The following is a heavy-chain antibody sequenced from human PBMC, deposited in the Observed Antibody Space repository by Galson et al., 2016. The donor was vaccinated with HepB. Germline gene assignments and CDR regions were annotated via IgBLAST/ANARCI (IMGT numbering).Heavy chain of an antibody. V-gene: IGHV3-23*01. CDR2: ISAGGGRT. CDR1: GFTFDSYD. D-gene: IGHD6-19*01. Sequence: SLRLSCAVSGFTFDSYDMSWVRQAPGKGPEWVSAISAGGGRTNYVDSVKGRFTISRDNSKSTLYLQMNSLRVDDTALYYCAKDRASRLSSRGWLINDALDIWGQGTMVTVSS. J-gene: IGHJ3*02. CDR3: AKDRASRLSSRGWLINDALDI.